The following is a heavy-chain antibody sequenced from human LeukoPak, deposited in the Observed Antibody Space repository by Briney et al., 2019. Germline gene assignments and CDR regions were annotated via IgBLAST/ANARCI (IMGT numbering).Heavy chain of an antibody. Sequence: SETLSLTCTVSGGSISSYYWSWIRQPPGKGLEWIGYIYYSGSTNYNPSLKSRVTISVDTSKNQFSLKLSSVTAADTAVYYGARRGGYSGCYAWYFDIWGRGTLVTVSS. CDR2: IYYSGST. CDR1: GGSISSYY. CDR3: ARRGGYSGCYAWYFDI. J-gene: IGHJ2*01. D-gene: IGHD5-12*01. V-gene: IGHV4-59*08.